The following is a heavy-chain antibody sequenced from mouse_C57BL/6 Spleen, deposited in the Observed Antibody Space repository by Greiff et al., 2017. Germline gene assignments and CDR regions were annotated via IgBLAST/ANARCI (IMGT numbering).Heavy chain of an antibody. V-gene: IGHV1-81*01. J-gene: IGHJ2*01. CDR1: GYTFTSYG. Sequence: QVQLQQSGAELARPGASVKLSCKASGYTFTSYGISWVKQRTGQGLEWIGEIYPRSGNTYYNEKFKGKATLTADKSSSTAYMELRSLTSEDSAVYFCASGGYFDSWGQGTTLTVSS. CDR3: ASGGYFDS. CDR2: IYPRSGNT.